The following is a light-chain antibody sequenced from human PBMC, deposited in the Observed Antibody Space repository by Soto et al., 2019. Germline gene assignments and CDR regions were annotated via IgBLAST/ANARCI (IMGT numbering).Light chain of an antibody. CDR3: ASYTTSNTIV. CDR1: SSNIGIYNY. CDR2: EAS. J-gene: IGLJ1*01. V-gene: IGLV2-14*01. Sequence: QSVLTQPASVSGSPGQSITLSCTGTSSNIGIYNYVSWYQQYPGKAPKLMIYEASYRPSGVSNRFSGSTSGNTAFLTISGLQTEDEADYYCASYTTSNTIVYGTGTKLTVL.